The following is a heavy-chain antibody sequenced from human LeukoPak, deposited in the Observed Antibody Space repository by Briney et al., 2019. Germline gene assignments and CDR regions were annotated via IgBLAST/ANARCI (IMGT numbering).Heavy chain of an antibody. CDR1: GYTFTGYY. CDR2: INPKNGYA. J-gene: IGHJ5*02. V-gene: IGHV1-2*02. D-gene: IGHD3-10*01. Sequence: GASVKVSCKASGYTFTGYYMHWVRQAPGQGLEWLGWINPKNGYATYAGNFLGRLTMTSDKSTSTVSMDLISLRSDDTAIYYCAKAGRTDYFLRWFDPWGQGTLVTVSS. CDR3: AKAGRTDYFLRWFDP.